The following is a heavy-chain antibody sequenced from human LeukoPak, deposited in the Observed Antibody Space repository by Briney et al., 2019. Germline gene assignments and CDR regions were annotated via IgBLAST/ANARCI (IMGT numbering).Heavy chain of an antibody. Sequence: GGSLRLSCAASGFTFSSYAMHWVRQAPGKGLEWVAVISYDGSNKYYADSVKGRFTISRDNSKNTLYLQMNSLRAEDTAVYYCARDRRRQLVGLDDYWGQGTLVTVSS. V-gene: IGHV3-30*04. CDR3: ARDRRRQLVGLDDY. J-gene: IGHJ4*02. CDR1: GFTFSSYA. CDR2: ISYDGSNK. D-gene: IGHD6-6*01.